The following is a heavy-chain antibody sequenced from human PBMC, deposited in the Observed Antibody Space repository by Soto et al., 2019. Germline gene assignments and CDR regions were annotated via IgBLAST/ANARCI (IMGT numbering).Heavy chain of an antibody. CDR3: TRGPRSTSTGTGAF. D-gene: IGHD1-1*01. J-gene: IGHJ4*02. V-gene: IGHV3-74*01. Sequence: PGGSLRLCCAASGFTFSMYWMHWVRQVPGKGPEWVSRINDDGISTNYADSVKGRFTISRDNAKNTLYLQMNALRVEDTAVYYCTRGPRSTSTGTGAFWGQGTLVTVSS. CDR2: INDDGIST. CDR1: GFTFSMYW.